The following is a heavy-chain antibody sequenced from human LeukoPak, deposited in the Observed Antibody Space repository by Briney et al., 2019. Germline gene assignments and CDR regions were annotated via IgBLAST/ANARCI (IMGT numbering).Heavy chain of an antibody. D-gene: IGHD4-17*01. V-gene: IGHV3-33*01. CDR3: ARDDGPFDY. CDR1: GFTFSSYG. J-gene: IGHJ4*02. Sequence: GRSLRLSCAASGFTFSSYGMHWARQAPGKGLEWVAVIWYDGSNKYYADSVKGRFTISRDNSKNTLYLQMNSLRAEDTAVYYRARDDGPFDYWGQGTLVTVSS. CDR2: IWYDGSNK.